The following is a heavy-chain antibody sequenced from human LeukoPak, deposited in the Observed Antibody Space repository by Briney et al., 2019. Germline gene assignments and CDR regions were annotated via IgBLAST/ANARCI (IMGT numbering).Heavy chain of an antibody. CDR1: GYTFTGYY. CDR3: ARDPYYDILTGWFDP. V-gene: IGHV1-2*02. Sequence: GASVKVSCKASGYTFTGYYMHWVRQAPGQGLEWMGWINPNSGGTNYAQKFQGRVTMTRDTSISTAYMELSRLRSDDTAVYYCARDPYYDILTGWFDPWGQGTLVTVSS. D-gene: IGHD3-9*01. J-gene: IGHJ5*02. CDR2: INPNSGGT.